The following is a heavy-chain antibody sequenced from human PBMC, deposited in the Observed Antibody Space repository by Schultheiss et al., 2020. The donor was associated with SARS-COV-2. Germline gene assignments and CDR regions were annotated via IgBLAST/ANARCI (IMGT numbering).Heavy chain of an antibody. CDR1: GFTFSSYY. J-gene: IGHJ4*02. D-gene: IGHD1-26*01. CDR3: ARGVGATSQIDY. CDR2: ISSSSSYT. V-gene: IGHV3-11*06. Sequence: GGSLRLSCAASGFTFSSYYMSWIRQAPGKGLEWVSYISSSSSYTNYADSVKGRFTISRDNAKNSLYLQMNSLRAEDTAVYYCARGVGATSQIDYWGQGTLVTVSS.